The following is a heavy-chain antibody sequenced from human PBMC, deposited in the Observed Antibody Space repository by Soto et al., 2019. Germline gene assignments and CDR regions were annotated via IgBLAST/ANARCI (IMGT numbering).Heavy chain of an antibody. J-gene: IGHJ4*02. CDR2: IRSKPNSYTT. CDR1: GFTFSDHY. D-gene: IGHD3-16*01. Sequence: GGSLRLSCAASGFTFSDHYMDWVRQAPGKGLEWVGRIRSKPNSYTTEYAASVKGRFTISRDDSKNLLYLQMNNLKIEDTAVYYCARSSLKYVYFYFESWGQGTRVTVSS. V-gene: IGHV3-72*01. CDR3: ARSSLKYVYFYFES.